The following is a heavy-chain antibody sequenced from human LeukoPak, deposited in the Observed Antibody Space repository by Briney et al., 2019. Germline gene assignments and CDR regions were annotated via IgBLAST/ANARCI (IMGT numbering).Heavy chain of an antibody. Sequence: QAGGSLRLSCAASGFTFSSYGMHWVRQAPGKGLEWVAVISYDGSNKYYADPVKGRFTISRDNSKNTLYLQMNSLRAEDTAVYYCAKGIGEGIAAAEDYWGQGTLVTVSS. CDR2: ISYDGSNK. J-gene: IGHJ4*02. D-gene: IGHD6-13*01. V-gene: IGHV3-30*18. CDR3: AKGIGEGIAAAEDY. CDR1: GFTFSSYG.